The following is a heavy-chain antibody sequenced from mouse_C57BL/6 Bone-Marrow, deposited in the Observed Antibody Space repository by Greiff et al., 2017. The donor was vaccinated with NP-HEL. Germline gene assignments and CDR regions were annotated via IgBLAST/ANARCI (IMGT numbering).Heavy chain of an antibody. CDR2: IYPGNSDT. D-gene: IGHD2-2*01. CDR1: GYTFTSYW. Sequence: DVKLQESGTVLARPGASVKMSCKTSGYTFTSYWMHWVKQRPGQGLEWIGAIYPGNSDTSYNQKFKGKAKLTAVTSASTAYMELSSLTNEDSAVYYCTPSTMVTNWYFDVWGTGTTVTVSS. CDR3: TPSTMVTNWYFDV. J-gene: IGHJ1*03. V-gene: IGHV1-5*01.